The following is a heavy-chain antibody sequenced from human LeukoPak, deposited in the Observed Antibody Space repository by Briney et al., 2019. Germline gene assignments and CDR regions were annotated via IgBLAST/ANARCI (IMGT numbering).Heavy chain of an antibody. V-gene: IGHV3-53*01. D-gene: IGHD3-9*01. CDR1: EFIVSSNY. J-gene: IGHJ6*04. Sequence: GGSLRLSCAASEFIVSSNYMSWVRQAPGKGLEWVSVIYTGGSTYYADSVKGRFTISRDNSKNTLYLQMNSLRADDTAVYYCARDHPYILTGPGFMDAWGKGTSVTVSS. CDR3: ARDHPYILTGPGFMDA. CDR2: IYTGGST.